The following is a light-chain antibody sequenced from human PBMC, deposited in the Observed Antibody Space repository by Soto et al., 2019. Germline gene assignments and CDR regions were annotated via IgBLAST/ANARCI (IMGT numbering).Light chain of an antibody. CDR2: TNN. Sequence: QSVLTQPPSASGTPGQSVTISCSGSSSNIGSNTVNWYKQLPGTAPKLLIHTNNERPSGVPDRFSGSKSGTSAPLAISGLQSEDEADYYCAGWDASLNGCYVFGNGKKVTV. CDR3: AGWDASLNGCYV. J-gene: IGLJ1*01. CDR1: SSNIGSNT. V-gene: IGLV1-44*01.